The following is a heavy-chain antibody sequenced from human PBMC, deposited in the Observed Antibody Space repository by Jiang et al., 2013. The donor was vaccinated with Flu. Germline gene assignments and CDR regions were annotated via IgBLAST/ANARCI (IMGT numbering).Heavy chain of an antibody. Sequence: LLKPSETLSLTCTVSGGSISSSSYYWGWIRQPPGKGLEWIGSIYYSGSTYYNPSLKSRVTISVDTSKNQFSLKLSSVTAADTAVYYCASPDYGEGRGDYWGQGTLVTVSS. J-gene: IGHJ4*02. CDR3: ASPDYGEGRGDY. D-gene: IGHD4-17*01. CDR1: GGSISSSSYY. V-gene: IGHV4-39*01. CDR2: IYYSGST.